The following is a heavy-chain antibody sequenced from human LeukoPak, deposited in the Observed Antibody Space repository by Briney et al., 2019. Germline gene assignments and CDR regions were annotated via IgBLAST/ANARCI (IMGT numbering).Heavy chain of an antibody. CDR1: GFTFSNYA. J-gene: IGHJ4*02. Sequence: GDSLRLSCAASGFTFSNYAMMWVRQAPGKGLEWVSGISGTGDNTKYADSVKGRFTISRDNSKNTLYLQLNSLKVEDTAVYFCGSARLLWGQGTRVTVAS. CDR3: GSARLL. V-gene: IGHV3-23*01. D-gene: IGHD2-21*01. CDR2: ISGTGDNT.